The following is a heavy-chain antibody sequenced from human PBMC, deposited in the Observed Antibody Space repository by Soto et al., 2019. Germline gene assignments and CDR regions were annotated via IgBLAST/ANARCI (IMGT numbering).Heavy chain of an antibody. CDR3: ARQAVPAVSNWFDP. V-gene: IGHV4-39*01. CDR2: IYYSGST. D-gene: IGHD2-2*01. Sequence: QLQLQESGPGLVKPSETLSLTCTVSGGSISSSSYYWGWIRQPPGKGLEWIGSIYYSGSTYYNPSLKSRVTISVDTSKYQFSLKLSSVTAADTAEYYCARQAVPAVSNWFDPWGQGTLATVSS. CDR1: GGSISSSSYY. J-gene: IGHJ5*02.